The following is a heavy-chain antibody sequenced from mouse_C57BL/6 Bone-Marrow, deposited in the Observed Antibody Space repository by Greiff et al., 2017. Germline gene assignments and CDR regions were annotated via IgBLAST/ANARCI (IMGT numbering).Heavy chain of an antibody. CDR3: SRKDMDSCYVSSWYFDV. V-gene: IGHV1-64*01. CDR1: GYTFTSYW. Sequence: QVQLQQPGAELVKPGASVKLSCKASGYTFTSYWMHWVKQRPGQGLEWIGMIHPNSGSTNYNEKFKSKATLTVDKSSSTDYMQLSSLASEDSAVDCCSRKDMDSCYVSSWYFDVWGTGTTVTVSS. J-gene: IGHJ1*03. D-gene: IGHD1-1*01. CDR2: IHPNSGST.